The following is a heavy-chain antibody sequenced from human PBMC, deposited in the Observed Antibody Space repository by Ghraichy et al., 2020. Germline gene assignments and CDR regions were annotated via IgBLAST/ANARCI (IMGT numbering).Heavy chain of an antibody. Sequence: SETLSLTCAVSGGSISSGGYSWSWIRQSPGKGLEWIGYIYHSGSTYYNPSLKSRVTISVDRSKNQFSLKLSSVTAADTAVYYCASNWNDYYYYYMDVWGKGTTVTVSS. CDR1: GGSISSGGYS. D-gene: IGHD1-1*01. V-gene: IGHV4-30-2*06. CDR2: IYHSGST. CDR3: ASNWNDYYYYYMDV. J-gene: IGHJ6*03.